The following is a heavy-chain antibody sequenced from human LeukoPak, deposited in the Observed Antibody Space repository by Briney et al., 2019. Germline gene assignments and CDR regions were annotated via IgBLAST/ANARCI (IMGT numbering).Heavy chain of an antibody. J-gene: IGHJ3*02. CDR3: ARVGPTVVTPRFGAFDI. V-gene: IGHV1-69*05. CDR2: IIPIFGTA. Sequence: SVKVSCKASGGTFSSYAISWVRQAPGRGLEWMGGIIPIFGTANYAQKFQGRVTITTDESTSTAYMELSSLRSEDTAVYYCARVGPTVVTPRFGAFDIWGQGTMVTVSS. D-gene: IGHD4-23*01. CDR1: GGTFSSYA.